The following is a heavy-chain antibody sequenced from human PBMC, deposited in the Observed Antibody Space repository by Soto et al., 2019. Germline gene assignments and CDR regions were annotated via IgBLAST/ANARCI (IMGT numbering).Heavy chain of an antibody. CDR1: GGSFSPNY. D-gene: IGHD5-12*01. J-gene: IGHJ4*02. V-gene: IGHV4-59*08. CDR3: ARRRASVYAAYYFAS. Sequence: SETLSLTCRLSGGSFSPNYWGWFRQSPGKGLEWVGYIYYGGTTSYNPSLKSRVTISLETSKSHFSLRLNSVTAADTAVYYCARRRASVYAAYYFASWGRGTLVTVSS. CDR2: IYYGGTT.